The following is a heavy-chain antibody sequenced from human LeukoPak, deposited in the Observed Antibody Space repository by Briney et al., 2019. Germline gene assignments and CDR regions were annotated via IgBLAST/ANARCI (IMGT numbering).Heavy chain of an antibody. CDR2: INAGNGNT. D-gene: IGHD5-18*01. J-gene: IGHJ2*01. CDR3: ARGNGYSYGYWYFDL. Sequence: ASVKVSCKASGYTFTSYGISWVRQAPGQGLEWMGWINAGNGNTKYSQEFQGRVTITRDTSATTAYLELSSLRSEDMAVYYCARGNGYSYGYWYFDLWGRGTLVTVSS. V-gene: IGHV1-3*03. CDR1: GYTFTSYG.